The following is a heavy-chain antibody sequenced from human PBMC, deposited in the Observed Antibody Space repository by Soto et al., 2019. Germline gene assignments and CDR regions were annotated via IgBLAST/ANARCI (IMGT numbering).Heavy chain of an antibody. J-gene: IGHJ6*02. CDR1: GGSISSGGYY. CDR2: IYYSGST. CDR3: ARDRVHVYYDSSGYSYGMDV. D-gene: IGHD3-22*01. V-gene: IGHV4-31*03. Sequence: SETLSLTCTVSGGSISSGGYYWSWIRQHPGKGLEWIGYIYYSGSTYYNPSLKSRVTMSVDTSKNQFSLKLSSVTAADTAVYYCARDRVHVYYDSSGYSYGMDVWGQGTTVTVSS.